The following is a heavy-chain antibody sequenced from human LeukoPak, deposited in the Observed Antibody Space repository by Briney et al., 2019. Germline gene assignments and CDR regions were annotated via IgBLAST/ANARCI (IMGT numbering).Heavy chain of an antibody. J-gene: IGHJ4*02. CDR3: ATDPFEYSGSSPYY. Sequence: GASVKVSCKVSGHTLTELSMHWVRQAPGKGLEWMGGFDPEDGETIYAQKFQGRVTMTEDTSTDTAYMELSSLRSEDTAVYYCATDPFEYSGSSPYYWGQGTLDTVSS. CDR2: FDPEDGET. V-gene: IGHV1-24*01. CDR1: GHTLTELS. D-gene: IGHD6-6*01.